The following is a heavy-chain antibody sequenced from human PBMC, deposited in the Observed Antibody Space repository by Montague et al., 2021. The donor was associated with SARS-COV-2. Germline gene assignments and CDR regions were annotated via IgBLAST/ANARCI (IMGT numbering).Heavy chain of an antibody. CDR2: IYYSGST. Sequence: SETLSLTCTVSGGSISSYYWSWIRQPPGKGLEWIGYIYYSGSTNYNSSLKSRVTISVDTSKNQFSLKLSSVTAADTAVYYCARRSLGYCSGGSCYSGYDYWGQGTLVTVSS. CDR3: ARRSLGYCSGGSCYSGYDY. D-gene: IGHD2-15*01. CDR1: GGSISSYY. J-gene: IGHJ4*02. V-gene: IGHV4-59*01.